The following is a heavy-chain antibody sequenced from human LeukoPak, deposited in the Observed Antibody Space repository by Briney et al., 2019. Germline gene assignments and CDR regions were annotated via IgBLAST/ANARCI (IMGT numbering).Heavy chain of an antibody. D-gene: IGHD3-22*01. CDR3: ARVYYDSSGYYYASHFDY. V-gene: IGHV1-18*01. Sequence: ASVKVSCKASGYTFTSYGISWVRQAPGQGLEWMGWISAYNGNTNYAQKLQGRVTITADESTSTAYMELSSLRSEDTAVYYCARVYYDSSGYYYASHFDYWGQGTLVTVSS. CDR2: ISAYNGNT. J-gene: IGHJ4*02. CDR1: GYTFTSYG.